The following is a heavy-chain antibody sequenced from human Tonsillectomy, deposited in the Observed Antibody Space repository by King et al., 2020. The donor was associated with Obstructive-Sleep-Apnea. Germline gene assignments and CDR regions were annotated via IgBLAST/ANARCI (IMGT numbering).Heavy chain of an antibody. CDR3: ARGHSSGWYSGFDH. Sequence: QLQESGPGLVKPSETLSLICTVSGGSISSSGYYWGWIRQPPGKGLEWIGSIYYSGSTYYNPSLKSRVTISVDTSKNQFSLNLSSVTAADTAVYYCARGHSSGWYSGFDHWGQGIVVPVSS. V-gene: IGHV4-39*07. J-gene: IGHJ5*02. CDR1: GGSISSSGYY. D-gene: IGHD6-19*01. CDR2: IYYSGST.